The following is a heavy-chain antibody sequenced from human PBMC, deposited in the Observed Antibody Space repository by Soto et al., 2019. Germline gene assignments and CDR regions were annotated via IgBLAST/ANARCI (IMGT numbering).Heavy chain of an antibody. CDR2: IYHSGST. V-gene: IGHV4-4*02. CDR1: VGSISSSNW. CDR3: ARVGKAAAGTDY. Sequence: SETLSLTCAFSVGSISSSNWCSWVRQPPGKGLEWIGEIYHSGSTNYNPSLKSRVTISVDKSKNQFSLKLSSVTAADTAVYYCARVGKAAAGTDYWGQGTLVTVSS. J-gene: IGHJ4*02. D-gene: IGHD6-13*01.